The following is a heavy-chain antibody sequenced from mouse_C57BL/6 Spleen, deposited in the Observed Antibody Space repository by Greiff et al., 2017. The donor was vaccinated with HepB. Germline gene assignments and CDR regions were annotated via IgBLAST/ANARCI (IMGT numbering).Heavy chain of an antibody. CDR3: ARPGYDYDGFAY. D-gene: IGHD2-4*01. CDR2: ISGGGGNT. CDR1: GFTFSSYT. Sequence: EVMLVESGGGLVKPGGSLKLSCAASGFTFSSYTMSWVRQTPEKRLEWVATISGGGGNTYYPDSVKGRFTISRDNAKNTLYLQMSSLRSEDTALYYCARPGYDYDGFAYWGQGTLVTVSA. V-gene: IGHV5-9*01. J-gene: IGHJ3*01.